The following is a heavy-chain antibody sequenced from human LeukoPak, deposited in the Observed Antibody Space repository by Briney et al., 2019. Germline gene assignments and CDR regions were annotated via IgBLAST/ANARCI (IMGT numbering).Heavy chain of an antibody. CDR1: GYTFTGYY. CDR3: ARSSSGWYYLFDY. CDR2: INPNSGGT. D-gene: IGHD6-19*01. Sequence: GASVKVSCKASGYTFTGYYMHWVRQAPGQGLEWMGWINPNSGGTNYAQKFQGRVTMTRDTSISTAYMELSRLRSDDTAVYYCARSSSGWYYLFDYWGQGTLVTVSS. J-gene: IGHJ4*02. V-gene: IGHV1-2*02.